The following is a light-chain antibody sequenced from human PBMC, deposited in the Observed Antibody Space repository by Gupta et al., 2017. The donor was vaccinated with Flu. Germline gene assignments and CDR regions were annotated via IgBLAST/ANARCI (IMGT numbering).Light chain of an antibody. Sequence: GTRCLSPGERATPSSRASQMISSSFLAWYQQKPGQAPRLLIYGASRRATGIPDRFSGSGSGTEFTLTISRREPEDFAVYYCQQACSSPWTFGQGTKVEVK. CDR1: QMISSSF. J-gene: IGKJ1*01. CDR3: QQACSSPWT. CDR2: GAS. V-gene: IGKV3-20*01.